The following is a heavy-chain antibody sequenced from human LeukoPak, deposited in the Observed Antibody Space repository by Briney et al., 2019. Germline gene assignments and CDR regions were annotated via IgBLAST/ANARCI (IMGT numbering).Heavy chain of an antibody. J-gene: IGHJ4*02. CDR2: IYYSGST. D-gene: IGHD4-11*01. Sequence: SETLSLTCTVSGGSISSGGYYWSWIRQHPGKGLEWIGYIYYSGSTYYNPSLKSRVTISVDTSKNQFSLKLSSVTAADTAVYYCARAETDYSNYGDADDGPYYFDYWGQGTLVTVSS. CDR3: ARAETDYSNYGDADDGPYYFDY. CDR1: GGSISSGGYY. V-gene: IGHV4-31*03.